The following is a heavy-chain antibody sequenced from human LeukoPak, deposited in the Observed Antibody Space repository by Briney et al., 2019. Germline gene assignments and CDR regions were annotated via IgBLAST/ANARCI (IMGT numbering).Heavy chain of an antibody. CDR1: GGSISSYY. CDR3: ARQGGIAAAATNFDY. J-gene: IGHJ4*02. D-gene: IGHD6-13*01. V-gene: IGHV4-59*08. Sequence: SEALSLTCTVSGGSISSYYWSWIRQPPGKGLEWIGYIYYSGSTNYNPSLKSRVTISVDTSKNQFSLKLTSVTAADTAVYYCARQGGIAAAATNFDYWGQGTLVTVSS. CDR2: IYYSGST.